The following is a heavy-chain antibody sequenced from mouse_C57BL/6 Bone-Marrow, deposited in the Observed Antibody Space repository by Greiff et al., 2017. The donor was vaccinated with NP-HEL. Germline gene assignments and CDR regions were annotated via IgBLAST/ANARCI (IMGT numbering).Heavy chain of an antibody. Sequence: EVQLQQSGPELVKPGASVKISCKASGYTYTDYYMSWVKQSHGKSLEWIGDINPNNGGTSYNQKFKGKATLTVDKSSSTAYMELRSLTSEDSAVYYCARRGLVYCGSSWFAYWGQGTLVTVSA. V-gene: IGHV1-26*01. D-gene: IGHD1-1*01. CDR2: INPNNGGT. J-gene: IGHJ3*01. CDR3: ARRGLVYCGSSWFAY. CDR1: GYTYTDYY.